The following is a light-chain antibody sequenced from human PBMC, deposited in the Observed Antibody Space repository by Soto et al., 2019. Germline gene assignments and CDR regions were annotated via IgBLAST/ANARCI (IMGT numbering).Light chain of an antibody. CDR1: SSNIGSNY. CDR3: AAWDDSVV. Sequence: QAVVTQPPSASGTPGQRVTISCSGSSSNIGSNYVYWYQQLPGTAPKLLIYRNNQRPSGVPDRFSGSKSGTSASLAISWLRSEDEADYYCAAWDDSVVFGGGTKLTVL. V-gene: IGLV1-47*01. CDR2: RNN. J-gene: IGLJ2*01.